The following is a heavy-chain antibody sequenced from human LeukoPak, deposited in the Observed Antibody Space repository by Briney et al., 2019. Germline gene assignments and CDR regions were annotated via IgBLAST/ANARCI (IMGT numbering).Heavy chain of an antibody. Sequence: SETLSLTCAVSGGSISSSGYSWNWIRQPPGKGLEWIGYIYYSGSTNYSPSLKSRVTISVDTSKNQFSLKLSSVTAADTAVYYCARDTDYEGLDYWGQGTLVTVSS. V-gene: IGHV4-61*08. J-gene: IGHJ4*02. CDR1: GGSISSSGYS. CDR3: ARDTDYEGLDY. D-gene: IGHD4-17*01. CDR2: IYYSGST.